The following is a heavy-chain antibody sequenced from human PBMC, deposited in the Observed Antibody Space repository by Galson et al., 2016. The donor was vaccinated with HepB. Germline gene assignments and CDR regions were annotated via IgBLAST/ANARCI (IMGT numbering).Heavy chain of an antibody. J-gene: IGHJ4*02. CDR2: IYPGNSDT. Sequence: QSGAEVKKPGESLKISCKGSGYSFTTYWIGWVRQMPGKGLEWMGIIYPGNSDTRYSPSFQGQVTISADKSISTAYLQWSSLKASDTAIYYCARHRSYFGSGSYSDYWGQGTLVTVSS. CDR3: ARHRSYFGSGSYSDY. V-gene: IGHV5-51*01. CDR1: GYSFTTYW. D-gene: IGHD3-10*01.